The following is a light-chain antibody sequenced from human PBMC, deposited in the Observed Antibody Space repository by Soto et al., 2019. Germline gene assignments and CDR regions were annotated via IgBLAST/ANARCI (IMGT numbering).Light chain of an antibody. CDR1: QSIGTS. CDR2: AAS. V-gene: IGKV1-39*01. J-gene: IGKJ1*01. Sequence: DIQRTQAPSSLSASVGDIVTVTCRASQSIGTSLNWYQQKAGKAPRVLISAASRLQSGVPSRFSGSGSGTHFTLTISSLQPEDSATYYCQQGYNTFWTFGQGTKVDIK. CDR3: QQGYNTFWT.